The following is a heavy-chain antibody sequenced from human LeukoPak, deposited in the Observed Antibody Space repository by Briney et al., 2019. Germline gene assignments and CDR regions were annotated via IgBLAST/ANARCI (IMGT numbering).Heavy chain of an antibody. CDR2: ISSSGSTI. V-gene: IGHV3-48*03. J-gene: IGHJ6*03. CDR1: GFTFSYYE. Sequence: PGGSLKLSCAASGFTFSYYEMNWVRQAPGKGLEWVSYISSSGSTIYYADSVKGRFTISRDNAKNSLYLQMNSLRAEDTAVYYCARENSGYDYKSGYYYYMDVWGKGTTVTVSS. CDR3: ARENSGYDYKSGYYYYMDV. D-gene: IGHD5-12*01.